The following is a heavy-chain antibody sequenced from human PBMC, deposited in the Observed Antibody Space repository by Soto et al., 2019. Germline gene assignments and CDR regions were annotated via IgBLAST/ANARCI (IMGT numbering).Heavy chain of an antibody. D-gene: IGHD5-12*01. CDR2: IIPLLDMA. J-gene: IGHJ4*02. Sequence: QVQLVQSGAEVKKPGSSVKVSCKPSGGTLTNYTINWVRQAPGQGLEWMGRIIPLLDMAHYAQKFQGRVTISADKSTSTAYLEVISLSSEDTAVYYCARLQYGGYASDSWGQGTVVSVSS. V-gene: IGHV1-69*02. CDR1: GGTLTNYT. CDR3: ARLQYGGYASDS.